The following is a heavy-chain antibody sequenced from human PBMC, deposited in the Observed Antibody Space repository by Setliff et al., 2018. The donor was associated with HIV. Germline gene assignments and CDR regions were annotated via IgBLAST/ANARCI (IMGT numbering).Heavy chain of an antibody. V-gene: IGHV4-39*01. D-gene: IGHD3-3*01. CDR3: ARSQPDTIFGVVTFDC. CDR2: VYYRGRT. CDR1: GGSMSSSGPGYY. Sequence: SETLSLTCTVSGGSMSSSGPGYYWGWVRQTPGGGLEWIGSVYYRGRTYYNPSLKSRVTISVDTSKNQLSLRLTSMAAADTAMYYCARSQPDTIFGVVTFDCWGQGKMVTV. J-gene: IGHJ4*02.